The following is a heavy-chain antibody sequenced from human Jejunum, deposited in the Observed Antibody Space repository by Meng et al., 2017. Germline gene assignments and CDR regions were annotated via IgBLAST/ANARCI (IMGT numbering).Heavy chain of an antibody. CDR3: ARETGSYRPLD. V-gene: IGHV3-53*01. J-gene: IGHJ4*02. CDR2: IYSGGTT. D-gene: IGHD1-26*01. CDR1: GFIVSSNH. Sequence: GESLKISCAASGFIVSSNHMNWVRQAPGKGLEWVSVIYSGGTTYYADSVKGRFTISRANSKNTLYLQMNQLRTEDTAVYYCARETGSYRPLDWGQGTLVTVSS.